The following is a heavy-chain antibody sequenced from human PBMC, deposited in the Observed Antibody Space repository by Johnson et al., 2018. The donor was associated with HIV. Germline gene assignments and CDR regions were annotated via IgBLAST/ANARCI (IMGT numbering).Heavy chain of an antibody. D-gene: IGHD4-11*01. CDR3: ARGINTVTTSGDAFDI. Sequence: EVQLVESGGGLVQPGGSLRLSCAVSGFPFSRYAMSWVRQTPGKRLEWVSVIYSAGSTYYADSVKGRFPISRYNSKKTLYLQMNSLRAEDTALYYCARGINTVTTSGDAFDIWGQGTMVTVSS. J-gene: IGHJ3*02. CDR2: IYSAGST. CDR1: GFPFSRYA. V-gene: IGHV3-66*01.